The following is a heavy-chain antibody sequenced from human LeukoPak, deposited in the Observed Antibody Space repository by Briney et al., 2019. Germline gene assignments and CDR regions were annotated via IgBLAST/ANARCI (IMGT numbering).Heavy chain of an antibody. CDR3: ARDSSGWSRGFDP. CDR2: INPNSGGT. D-gene: IGHD6-19*01. CDR1: GYTFTGYY. J-gene: IGHJ5*02. V-gene: IGHV1-2*02. Sequence: ASVKVSCTASGYTFTGYYMHWVRQAPGQGLEWMGWINPNSGGTNYAQKFQGRVTMTRDTSISTAYMELSRLRSDDTAVYYCARDSSGWSRGFDPWGQGTLVTVS.